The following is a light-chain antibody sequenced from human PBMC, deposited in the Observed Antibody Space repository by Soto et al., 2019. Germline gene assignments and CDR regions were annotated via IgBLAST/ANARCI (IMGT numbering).Light chain of an antibody. CDR2: EVS. CDR1: SSDVGGYNY. V-gene: IGLV2-14*01. CDR3: SSYTSSSTPLYV. J-gene: IGLJ1*01. Sequence: QSVLTQPASVSGSPGQSITMSCTGTSSDVGGYNYVSWYQQHPGKAPKLMIYEVSNRPSGVSNRFSGSKSGNTASLIISGLQAEDEADYYCSSYTSSSTPLYVFGTGTKVTVL.